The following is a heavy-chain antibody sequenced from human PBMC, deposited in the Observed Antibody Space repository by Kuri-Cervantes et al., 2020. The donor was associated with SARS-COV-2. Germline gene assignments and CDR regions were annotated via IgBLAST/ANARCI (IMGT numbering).Heavy chain of an antibody. D-gene: IGHD3-22*01. J-gene: IGHJ5*02. Sequence: SETLSLTCTVSGGSISSGDYYWSWIRQPPGKGLEWIGEINHSGSTNYNPSLKSRVTISVDTSKNQFSLKLSSVTAADTAVYYCARDRFYHDSHWFDPWGQGTLVTVSS. V-gene: IGHV4-39*07. CDR2: INHSGST. CDR1: GGSISSGDYY. CDR3: ARDRFYHDSHWFDP.